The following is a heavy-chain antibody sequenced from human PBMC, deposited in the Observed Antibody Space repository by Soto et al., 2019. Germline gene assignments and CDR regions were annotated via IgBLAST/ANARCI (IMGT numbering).Heavy chain of an antibody. CDR2: TYGRSKWYN. CDR3: ARGKYSGFDV. V-gene: IGHV6-1*01. D-gene: IGHD2-15*01. Sequence: SRPLSLTCAFSVDILSCNGVVWDCIRQSPSRGLEWLGRTYGRSKWYNDYAVSVKSRISGNPDTSKNQFSLQLISVTPEDTVVYYCARGKYSGFDVWGQGTMVTVSS. CDR1: VDILSCNGVV. J-gene: IGHJ3*01.